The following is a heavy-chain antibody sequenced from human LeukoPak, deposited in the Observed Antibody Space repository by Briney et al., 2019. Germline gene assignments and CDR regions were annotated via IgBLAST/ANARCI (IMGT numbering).Heavy chain of an antibody. CDR2: ISSSGSTI. Sequence: GGSLRLSCVASGLSFRNYWMSWVRQAPGKGLEWVSYISSSGSTIYYADSVKGRFTISRDNAKNSLYLQMNSLRAEDTAVYYCARDDYYDSSGYHFQHWGQGTLVTVSS. J-gene: IGHJ1*01. CDR1: GLSFRNYW. CDR3: ARDDYYDSSGYHFQH. D-gene: IGHD3-22*01. V-gene: IGHV3-11*01.